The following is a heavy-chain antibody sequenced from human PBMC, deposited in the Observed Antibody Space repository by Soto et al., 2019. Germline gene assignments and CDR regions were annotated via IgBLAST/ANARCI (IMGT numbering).Heavy chain of an antibody. CDR1: GGSSSSGGYP. CDR3: ARDGGIGGWIGP. J-gene: IGHJ3*01. V-gene: IGHV4-30-2*01. CDR2: IFDAGNT. Sequence: QLQLQESGSGLVKPSETLSLTCDVSGGSSSSGGYPWTWIRQPPGKALEWIGYIFDAGNTFYNPSLRSRVTLSVDRSRNQFSLELSSVTAADTAVYFCARDGGIGGWIGPWGQGKMVIVSS. D-gene: IGHD6-19*01.